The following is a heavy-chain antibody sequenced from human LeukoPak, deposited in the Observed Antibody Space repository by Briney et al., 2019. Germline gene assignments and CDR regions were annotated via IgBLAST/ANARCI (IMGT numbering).Heavy chain of an antibody. J-gene: IGHJ4*02. CDR3: ARTQYGGNSEGADY. CDR1: GYSFTTYW. D-gene: IGHD4-23*01. V-gene: IGHV5-51*01. CDR2: IFPDDSET. Sequence: GESLKISCMGSGYSFTTYWIAWVRQMPGKGLEWMGIIFPDDSETRYSPSFQGQVTISADKSISTAYLQWSSLKASDTAMYYCARTQYGGNSEGADYWGQGTLVTVSS.